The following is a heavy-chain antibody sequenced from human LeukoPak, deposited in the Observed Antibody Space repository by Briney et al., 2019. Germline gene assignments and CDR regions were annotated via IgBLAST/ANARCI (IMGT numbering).Heavy chain of an antibody. V-gene: IGHV4-59*12. CDR1: GGSISSYY. CDR2: IYYSGST. Sequence: SETLSLTCTVSGGSISSYYWSWIRQPPGKGLEWIGYIYYSGSTNYNPSLKSRVTISVDTSKNQFSLKLSSVTAADTAVYYCAREHDYGDYGGFDPWGQGTLVTVSS. D-gene: IGHD4-17*01. CDR3: AREHDYGDYGGFDP. J-gene: IGHJ5*02.